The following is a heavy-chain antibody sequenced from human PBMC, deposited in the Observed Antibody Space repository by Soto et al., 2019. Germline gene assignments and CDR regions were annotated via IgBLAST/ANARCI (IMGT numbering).Heavy chain of an antibody. Sequence: QLQLQESGPGLVKPSETLSLTCTVSGGSISTGSYYWDWIRQPPGKGLEWIGSIYYSGSTNYKPSLKSRVTISLDTSKSQFSLSLSSVTAADTAVYYCARQGAGGRAFDYWGQGTLVTVSS. CDR2: IYYSGST. D-gene: IGHD2-15*01. V-gene: IGHV4-39*01. J-gene: IGHJ4*02. CDR3: ARQGAGGRAFDY. CDR1: GGSISTGSYY.